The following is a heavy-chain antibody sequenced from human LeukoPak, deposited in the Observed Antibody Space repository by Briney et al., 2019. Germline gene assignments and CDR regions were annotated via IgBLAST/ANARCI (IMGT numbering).Heavy chain of an antibody. J-gene: IGHJ5*02. CDR2: IYTSGSA. Sequence: TLSLTCTVSGGSISSGSYYWSWIRQPAGKGLEWIGRIYTSGSANYNPSLKSRVTISVDTSKNQFSLKLSSVTAADTAVYYCASLTGLGWFDPWGQGTLVTVSS. CDR3: ASLTGLGWFDP. V-gene: IGHV4-61*02. D-gene: IGHD3-9*01. CDR1: GGSISSGSYY.